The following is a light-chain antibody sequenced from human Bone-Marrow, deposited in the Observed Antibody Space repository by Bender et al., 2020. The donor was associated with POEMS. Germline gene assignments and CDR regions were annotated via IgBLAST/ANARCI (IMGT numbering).Light chain of an antibody. CDR2: GKS. Sequence: SSELTQDPAVSVALGQTVRITCQGDSLRSYYASWYQQKPGQAPVLVIYGKSNRPSGIPDRFSGSKSGTSASLAITGLQAEDEGDYYCQSYDSSLSGSVFGGGTKLTVL. J-gene: IGLJ3*02. CDR1: SLRSYY. V-gene: IGLV3-19*01. CDR3: QSYDSSLSGSV.